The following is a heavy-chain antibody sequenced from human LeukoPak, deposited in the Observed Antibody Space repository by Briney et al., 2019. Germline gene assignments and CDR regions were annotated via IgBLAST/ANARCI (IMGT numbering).Heavy chain of an antibody. Sequence: GGSLRLSCAASGFTVSSNYMSWVRQAPGKGLEWVSVIYSGGSTYYADSVKGRFTISRDNSKNTLYLQMNSLRAEDTAVYYCATLEMATLPGYWGQGTLVTVSS. V-gene: IGHV3-53*01. CDR1: GFTVSSNY. CDR2: IYSGGST. CDR3: ATLEMATLPGY. J-gene: IGHJ4*02. D-gene: IGHD5-24*01.